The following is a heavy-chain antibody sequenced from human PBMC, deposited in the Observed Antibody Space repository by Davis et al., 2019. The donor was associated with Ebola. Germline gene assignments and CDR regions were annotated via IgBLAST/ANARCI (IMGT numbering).Heavy chain of an antibody. Sequence: MPSETLSLTCAVYGGSFSGYYWSWIRQPPGKGLEWIGEINHSGSTNYNPSLKSRVTISVDTSKNQFSLKLSSVTAADTAVYYCAREGYYYDSSGYYRGAFDIWGQGTMVTVSS. CDR2: INHSGST. V-gene: IGHV4-34*01. CDR1: GGSFSGYY. D-gene: IGHD3-22*01. J-gene: IGHJ3*02. CDR3: AREGYYYDSSGYYRGAFDI.